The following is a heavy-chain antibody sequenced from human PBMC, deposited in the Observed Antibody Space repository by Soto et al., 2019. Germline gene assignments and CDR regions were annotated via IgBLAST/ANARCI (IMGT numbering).Heavy chain of an antibody. V-gene: IGHV4-59*01. J-gene: IGHJ5*02. CDR3: ARGLVEMATIIAGWFDP. CDR2: IYYSGST. D-gene: IGHD5-12*01. Sequence: PSETLSLTCTVSGGSISSYYWSWIRQPPGKGLEWIGYIYYSGSTNYNPSLKSRVTISVDTSKNQFSLKLSSVTAADTAVYYCARGLVEMATIIAGWFDPWRQGTLVTVSS. CDR1: GGSISSYY.